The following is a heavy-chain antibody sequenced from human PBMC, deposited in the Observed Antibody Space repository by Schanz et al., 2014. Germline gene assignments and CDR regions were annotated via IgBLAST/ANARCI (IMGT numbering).Heavy chain of an antibody. V-gene: IGHV3-23*03. CDR2: IYMDGSGR. Sequence: EVHLVESGGGLVQPGGSLRLSCAASGFTFTTYAMTWVRQAPGKGLEWVSRIYMDGSGRDYGDSVKGRFTVSRDNAKNTLYLQMDSLRAEDTAVYYCARDRLECGAECYSVEVFEIWGQGTLVIVSS. CDR1: GFTFTTYA. J-gene: IGHJ4*02. CDR3: ARDRLECGAECYSVEVFEI. D-gene: IGHD2-21*01.